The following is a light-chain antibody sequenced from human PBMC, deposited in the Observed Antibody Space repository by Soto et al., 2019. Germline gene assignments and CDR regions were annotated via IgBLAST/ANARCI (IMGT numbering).Light chain of an antibody. Sequence: MTQSPSSLSASTADRATIACRISQGISSYLAWYQQKPGQAPGLLIYDASTWDSGVPSRFSGSGSGTDFTLTISCLEPEDFAVYYCQQYYSWPITFGQGTRLEIK. CDR3: QQYYSWPIT. J-gene: IGKJ5*01. CDR1: QGISSY. V-gene: IGKV1D-8*01. CDR2: DAS.